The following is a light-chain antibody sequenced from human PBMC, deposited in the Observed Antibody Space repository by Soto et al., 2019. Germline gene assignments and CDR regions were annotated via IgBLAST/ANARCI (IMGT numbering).Light chain of an antibody. V-gene: IGKV3-11*01. CDR1: QSVSSH. Sequence: EIVLTQSPATLSLSPGERATLSCRASQSVSSHLAWYQQKPGQAPRLLIYDASNRATGIPARFSGSGSGTDFTLTISSLEPEDFAVYYCQQRSNPITFGQGTRLEI. J-gene: IGKJ5*01. CDR3: QQRSNPIT. CDR2: DAS.